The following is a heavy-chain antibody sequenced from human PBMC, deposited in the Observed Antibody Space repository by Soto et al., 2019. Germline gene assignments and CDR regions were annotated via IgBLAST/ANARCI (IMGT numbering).Heavy chain of an antibody. Sequence: SETLSLTCTVSGGSISSGDYYWSWIRQPPGKGLEWIGYIYYSGSTDYDPSLKSRVTISVDTSKNQFSLKLSSVTAADTAVYYCARRWGTYFDFWGQGTLVTV. CDR2: IYYSGST. J-gene: IGHJ4*02. CDR3: ARRWGTYFDF. CDR1: GGSISSGDYY. V-gene: IGHV4-61*08. D-gene: IGHD7-27*01.